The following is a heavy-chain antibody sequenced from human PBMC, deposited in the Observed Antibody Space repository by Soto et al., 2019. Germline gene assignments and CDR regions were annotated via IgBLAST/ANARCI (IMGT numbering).Heavy chain of an antibody. CDR3: ARGDATKIVVTTYYAMDV. J-gene: IGHJ6*02. D-gene: IGHD3-22*01. Sequence: QVQLVQSGAEVKKPGSSVKVSCKASGGSLSNYGISWVRQAPGQGLEWMGAIIPVFGTPNYAQKFQDRVTITADESTTTVDMEVRSLTSEHTAVYYCARGDATKIVVTTYYAMDVWGQGTTVTVSS. V-gene: IGHV1-69*12. CDR2: IIPVFGTP. CDR1: GGSLSNYG.